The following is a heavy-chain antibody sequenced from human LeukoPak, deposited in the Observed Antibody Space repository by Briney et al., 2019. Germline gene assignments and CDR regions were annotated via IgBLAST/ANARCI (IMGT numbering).Heavy chain of an antibody. D-gene: IGHD2-15*01. J-gene: IGHJ3*02. CDR2: IYPDVAET. V-gene: IGHV5-51*01. CDR1: GYSFTNNW. Sequence: GESLKISCTGSGYSFTNNWIGWVRQMPGKGLELMGTIYPDVAETKYSPPFQGQVTISADKSISTAFLQWSSLQASDSAMYYCARLLVAVVPVTKSAGSCAFDIWGQGTMVTVSS. CDR3: ARLLVAVVPVTKSAGSCAFDI.